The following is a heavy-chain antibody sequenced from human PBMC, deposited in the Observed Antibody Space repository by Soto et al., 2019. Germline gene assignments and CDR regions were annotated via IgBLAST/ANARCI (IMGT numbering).Heavy chain of an antibody. Sequence: QVQLVESGGGVVQPGRSLRLSCAASGFTFSSYAMHWVRQAPGKGLEWVAVISYDGSNKYYADSVKGRFTISRDNSKNPLYLQMNSLRAEDTAVYYCARPSGYDPPFDYWGQGPLVTVSS. D-gene: IGHD5-12*01. CDR2: ISYDGSNK. CDR1: GFTFSSYA. J-gene: IGHJ4*02. V-gene: IGHV3-30-3*01. CDR3: ARPSGYDPPFDY.